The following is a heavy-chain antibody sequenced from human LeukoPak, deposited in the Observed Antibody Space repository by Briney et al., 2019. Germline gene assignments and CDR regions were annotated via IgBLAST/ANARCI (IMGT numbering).Heavy chain of an antibody. J-gene: IGHJ5*02. Sequence: SETLSLTCTVSGGSISNYYWNWIRQPPGKGLEWIGYIYYSGTTNYNPSLKSGVSMSVDTSKNQFSLKLSSVTAADTAVYYCARHVVVTVTTFNWFDPWGQGTLVTVSS. D-gene: IGHD4-17*01. CDR3: ARHVVVTVTTFNWFDP. V-gene: IGHV4-59*08. CDR1: GGSISNYY. CDR2: IYYSGTT.